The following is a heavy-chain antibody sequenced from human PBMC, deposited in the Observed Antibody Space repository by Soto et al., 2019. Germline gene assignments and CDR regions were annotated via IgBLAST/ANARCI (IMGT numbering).Heavy chain of an antibody. V-gene: IGHV1-69*13. J-gene: IGHJ3*02. CDR1: GGTFSSYA. D-gene: IGHD2-21*02. Sequence: ASVKVSCKASGGTFSSYAISWVRQAPGQGLEWMGGIIPIFGTANYAQKFQGRVTITADESTSTAYMELSSLRSEDTAVYYCARDGVVVTAENAFDIWGQGTMVTVSS. CDR2: IIPIFGTA. CDR3: ARDGVVVTAENAFDI.